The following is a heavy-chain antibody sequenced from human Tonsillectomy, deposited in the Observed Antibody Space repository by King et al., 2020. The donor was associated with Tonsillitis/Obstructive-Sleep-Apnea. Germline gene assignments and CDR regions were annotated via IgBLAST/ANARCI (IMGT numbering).Heavy chain of an antibody. Sequence: VQLVESGGDLVQPGGSLRLSCAASGFTFSSYWMNWVRQAPGKGLEWVANIKKDGHEEYYVDSVKGRFTISRDNAKNSLSLQMNSLRAEDTAVYYCARGGRYYDTSGRDAFDIWGQGTRVTVSS. CDR3: ARGGRYYDTSGRDAFDI. CDR2: IKKDGHEE. D-gene: IGHD3-22*01. J-gene: IGHJ3*02. CDR1: GFTFSSYW. V-gene: IGHV3-7*01.